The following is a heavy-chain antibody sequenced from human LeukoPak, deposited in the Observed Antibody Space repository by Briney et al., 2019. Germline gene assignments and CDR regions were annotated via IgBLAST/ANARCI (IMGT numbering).Heavy chain of an antibody. Sequence: SETLSLTCTVSGGSISSGDYHWSWIRQPPGKGLEWIGYIYYSGSTYYNPSLKSRVTISVDTSKNQFSLKLSSVTAADTAVYYCARVEVGYCSGGSCYETLDYWGQGTLVTVSS. CDR1: GGSISSGDYH. CDR2: IYYSGST. CDR3: ARVEVGYCSGGSCYETLDY. V-gene: IGHV4-30-4*01. J-gene: IGHJ4*02. D-gene: IGHD2-15*01.